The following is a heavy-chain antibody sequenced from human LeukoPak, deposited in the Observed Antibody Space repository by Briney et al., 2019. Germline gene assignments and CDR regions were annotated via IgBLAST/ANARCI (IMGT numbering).Heavy chain of an antibody. CDR3: ARFMVRRFFDY. V-gene: IGHV4-59*08. CDR2: IYYSGST. CDR1: GGSISSYY. Sequence: ASETLSLTCTVSGGSISSYYWGWIRQPPGKGLEWIGYIYYSGSTNYSPSLKSRVTISVDTSKNQFSLKLSSVTAADTAVYYCARFMVRRFFDYWGQGTLVTVSS. J-gene: IGHJ4*02. D-gene: IGHD3-10*01.